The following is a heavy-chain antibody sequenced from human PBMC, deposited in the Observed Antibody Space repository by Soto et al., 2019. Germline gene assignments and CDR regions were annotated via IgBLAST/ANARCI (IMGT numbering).Heavy chain of an antibody. V-gene: IGHV1-2*02. CDR1: GYTXSGYY. CDR2: INPNSGGT. J-gene: IGHJ4*02. CDR3: ARKGTLERRPFDY. D-gene: IGHD1-1*01. Sequence: SXKVSFKASGYTXSGYYMHWVRQAPGHGLEWMGWINPNSGGTNYAQKFQGRFTITRDTSIRTAYMELSRLRSDDTAVYYCARKGTLERRPFDYWGQGTLFTVSS.